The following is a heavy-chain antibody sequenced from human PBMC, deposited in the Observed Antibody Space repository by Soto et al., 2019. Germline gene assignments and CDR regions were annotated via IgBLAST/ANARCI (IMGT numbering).Heavy chain of an antibody. CDR1: GGSISSYY. J-gene: IGHJ5*02. V-gene: IGHV4-59*01. CDR2: IYYSGST. D-gene: IGHD3-10*01. Sequence: QVQLQESGPGLVKPSETLSLTCTVSGGSISSYYWSWIRQPPGKGLEWIGYIYYSGSTNYNPSLKSRVTISVDTSKNQFSLKLSSVTAADTAAYYCARELFGRSVWFDPWGQGTLVTVSS. CDR3: ARELFGRSVWFDP.